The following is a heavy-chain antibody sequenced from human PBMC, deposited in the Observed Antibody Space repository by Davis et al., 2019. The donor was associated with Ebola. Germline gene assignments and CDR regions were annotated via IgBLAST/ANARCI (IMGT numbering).Heavy chain of an antibody. CDR3: SRDRSGAIAVAGTGSDY. D-gene: IGHD6-19*01. J-gene: IGHJ4*02. CDR1: GYTFISYF. CDR2: INPCGGST. Sequence: ASVPVSCMASGYTFISYFMHWVRQAPAQGLEWMGIINPCGGSTSYAQKLQGRVTMTRDPSTSTVYMELSSLRSEDTAVYYCSRDRSGAIAVAGTGSDYWGQGTLVTVSS. V-gene: IGHV1-46*01.